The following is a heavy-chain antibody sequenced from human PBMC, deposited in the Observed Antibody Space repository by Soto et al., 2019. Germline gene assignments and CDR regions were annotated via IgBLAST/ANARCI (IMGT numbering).Heavy chain of an antibody. CDR2: IWYDGSNK. CDR3: ARDPYYYGSGSYSNPDY. V-gene: IGHV3-33*01. Sequence: PGGSLRLSCAASGFTFSSYGMHWVRQAPGKGLEWVAVIWYDGSNKYYADSVKGRFTISRDNSKNTLYLQMNSLRAEDTAVYYCARDPYYYGSGSYSNPDYWGQGTLVTVSS. J-gene: IGHJ4*02. CDR1: GFTFSSYG. D-gene: IGHD3-10*01.